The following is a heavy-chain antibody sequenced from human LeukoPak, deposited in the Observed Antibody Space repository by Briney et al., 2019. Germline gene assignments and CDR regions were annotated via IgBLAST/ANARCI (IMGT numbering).Heavy chain of an antibody. Sequence: SETLSLTCTVSGGSISSSIYYWGWIRQPPGKGLEWIGSIYYSGSTYYNPSLKSRVTISVDTSKNQFSLKLSSVTAADTAVYYCARESAPLNWFDPWGQGTLVTVSS. D-gene: IGHD6-6*01. CDR3: ARESAPLNWFDP. CDR2: IYYSGST. CDR1: GGSISSSIYY. V-gene: IGHV4-39*07. J-gene: IGHJ5*02.